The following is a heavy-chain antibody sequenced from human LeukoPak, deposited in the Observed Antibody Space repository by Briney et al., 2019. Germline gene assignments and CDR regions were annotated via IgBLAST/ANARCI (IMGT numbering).Heavy chain of an antibody. CDR2: IYSGGST. D-gene: IGHD6-19*01. CDR1: GFTVSSNY. V-gene: IGHV3-53*01. J-gene: IGHJ5*02. Sequence: GGSLRLSCAASGFTVSSNYMSWVRQAPGKGLEWVSVIYSGGSTYYADSVKGRFTISRDNSKNTLYLQMNSLRAEDTAVYYCARVAVAGTNWFDPWGQGTLVTVSS. CDR3: ARVAVAGTNWFDP.